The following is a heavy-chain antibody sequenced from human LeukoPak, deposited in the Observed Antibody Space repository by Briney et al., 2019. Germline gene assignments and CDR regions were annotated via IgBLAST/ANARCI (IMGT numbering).Heavy chain of an antibody. V-gene: IGHV4-34*01. CDR3: ATSPNCSSTSCDP. CDR2: INHSGST. D-gene: IGHD2-2*01. CDR1: GGSFSGYY. J-gene: IGHJ5*02. Sequence: LETLSLTCAVYGGSFSGYYWSWIRQPPGKGLEWIGEINHSGSTNYNPSLKSRVTISVDTSKNQFSLKLSSVTAADTAVYYCATSPNCSSTSCDPWGQGTLVTVSS.